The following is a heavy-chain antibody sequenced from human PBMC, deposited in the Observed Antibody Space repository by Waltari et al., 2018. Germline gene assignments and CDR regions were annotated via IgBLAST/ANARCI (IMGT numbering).Heavy chain of an antibody. CDR1: GFAFSSYW. J-gene: IGHJ4*02. D-gene: IGHD5-18*01. Sequence: EVQLVESGGGLVQPGGSLRLSCAASGFAFSSYWMSWVRQAPGKGLEWVANIKQDGSEKYYGDSVKGRFAISGDHAKNSLDLQMNSLRAEDTAVYYCARAEGPARGDSYGYNYWGQGTLVTVSS. CDR3: ARAEGPARGDSYGYNY. CDR2: IKQDGSEK. V-gene: IGHV3-7*01.